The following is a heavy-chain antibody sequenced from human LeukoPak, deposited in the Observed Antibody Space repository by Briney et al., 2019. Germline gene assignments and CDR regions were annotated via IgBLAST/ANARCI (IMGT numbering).Heavy chain of an antibody. D-gene: IGHD6-13*01. CDR1: GFTFSSYA. Sequence: PGGSLRLSCATSGFTFSSYAMSWVRQAPGKGLEWVSGVSDSGGSTYYADSVKGRFTISRDNSRNTLSLQMNSLRAEDTALYYCARGTLKAAATDFDYWGQGTLVTVSS. CDR3: ARGTLKAAATDFDY. J-gene: IGHJ4*02. V-gene: IGHV3-23*01. CDR2: VSDSGGST.